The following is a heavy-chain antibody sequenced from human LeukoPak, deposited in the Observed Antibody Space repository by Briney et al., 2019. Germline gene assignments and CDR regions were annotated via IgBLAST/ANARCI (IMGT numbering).Heavy chain of an antibody. J-gene: IGHJ4*02. V-gene: IGHV3-23*01. CDR3: AKGWDYYDSSQIDY. Sequence: GGSLRLSCAASGFSFSRYWMSWVRQAPGKGLEWVSAISGSGGSTYFADSVKGRFTISRDNSKNTLYLRMNSLRAEDTAVYYCAKGWDYYDSSQIDYWGQGTLVTVSS. CDR2: ISGSGGST. CDR1: GFSFSRYW. D-gene: IGHD3-22*01.